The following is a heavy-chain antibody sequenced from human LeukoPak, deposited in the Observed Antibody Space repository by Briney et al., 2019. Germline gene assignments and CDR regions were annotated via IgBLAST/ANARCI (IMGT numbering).Heavy chain of an antibody. CDR1: QSTFSYYS. D-gene: IGHD6-19*01. J-gene: IGHJ4*02. CDR3: ATLAVTVE. V-gene: IGHV3-48*02. CDR2: ISSSSSTI. Sequence: GGSLRLSCVASQSTFSYYSMNWVRQAPGKRLEWVSYISSSSSTIYYADSVKGRFTISRDNAKNSLYLQLNSLRDEDTAVYFCATLAVTVEWGQGTLVTVSS.